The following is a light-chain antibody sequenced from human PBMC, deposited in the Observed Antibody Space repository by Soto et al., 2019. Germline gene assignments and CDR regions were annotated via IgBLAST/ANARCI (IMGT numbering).Light chain of an antibody. CDR2: GTS. CDR1: QSISSN. J-gene: IGKJ5*01. CDR3: QQYNNWPPT. Sequence: EILMTQSPASLSVSPGERVILSCRATQSISSNLAWYQQKPGQAPRLLIYGTSTRATGIPARFSGSGSGTEFTLTITSLQSEDFALYFCQQYNNWPPTFGQGTRLEIK. V-gene: IGKV3-15*01.